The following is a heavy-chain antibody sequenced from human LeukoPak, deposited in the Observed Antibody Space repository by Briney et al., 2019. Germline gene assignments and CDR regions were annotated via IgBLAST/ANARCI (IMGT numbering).Heavy chain of an antibody. Sequence: GGSLRLFCAASGFTFTSYEMNWVRQAPGQGLDRVSYISSSGSTIYYADSVKGRFTISRDNAKNSLYLQMNSLRAEDTAVYYCARDSRDTFDYWGQGTLVTVSS. CDR2: ISSSGSTI. J-gene: IGHJ4*02. D-gene: IGHD5-18*01. CDR3: ARDSRDTFDY. CDR1: GFTFTSYE. V-gene: IGHV3-48*03.